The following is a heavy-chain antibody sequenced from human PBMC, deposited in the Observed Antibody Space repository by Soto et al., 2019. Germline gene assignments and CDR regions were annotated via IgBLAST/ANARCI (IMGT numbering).Heavy chain of an antibody. J-gene: IGHJ6*02. V-gene: IGHV1-18*01. CDR2: INTYNGNT. CDR1: GYSFTRYG. CDR3: AMVDVYVTPSPQDV. Sequence: QVQLVQSRAEVKNPGASVKVSCKASGYSFTRYGIAWARQAPGQGLEWMGWINTYNGNTNYAQNLQGGVPLTTDTSTSTAYMELTSLRSNDTAIYYCAMVDVYVTPSPQDVWGQGTTVIVSS. D-gene: IGHD3-16*01.